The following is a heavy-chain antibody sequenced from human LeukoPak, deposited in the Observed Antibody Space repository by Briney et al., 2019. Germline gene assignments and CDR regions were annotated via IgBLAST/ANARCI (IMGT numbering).Heavy chain of an antibody. J-gene: IGHJ3*02. CDR3: AREDSSGAFDI. D-gene: IGHD3-22*01. V-gene: IGHV3-33*01. CDR1: GFTFRRYD. CDR2: VWYDESNK. Sequence: GGSLRLSCAPSGFTFRRYDMHWVRPAPGKGVEWVAVVWYDESNKYYVDSVKGRFTNSRDTSKNTLYLQMNSLRVEDTALYYCAREDSSGAFDIWGQGTMVTVSS.